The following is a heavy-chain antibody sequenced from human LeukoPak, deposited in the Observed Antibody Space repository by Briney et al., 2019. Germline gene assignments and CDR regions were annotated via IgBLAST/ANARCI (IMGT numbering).Heavy chain of an antibody. J-gene: IGHJ4*02. CDR3: ARDGSHYYDSSGFFDH. V-gene: IGHV3-30*04. Sequence: GGSLRLSCAVSGFNLSSYAMYWVRQAPGKGLEWVATVSYDGRNKRYADSVNGRIIISRDNSKSTLDLEMNSLRPEDTAVYFCARDGSHYYDSSGFFDHWGQGTRVTVSS. CDR1: GFNLSSYA. D-gene: IGHD3-22*01. CDR2: VSYDGRNK.